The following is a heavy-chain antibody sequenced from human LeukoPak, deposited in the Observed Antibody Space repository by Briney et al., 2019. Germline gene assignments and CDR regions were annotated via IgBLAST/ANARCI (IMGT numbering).Heavy chain of an antibody. J-gene: IGHJ4*02. CDR1: GFTFSSYA. CDR2: ISGSGGST. CDR3: AKWDRIAVAGSRDY. V-gene: IGHV3-23*01. D-gene: IGHD6-19*01. Sequence: GGSLRLSCAASGFTFSSYAMSWVRQAPGKGLEWVSAISGSGGSTYYADSVKGRFTISRDNSKNTLYLQMNSLRAEDTAVYYCAKWDRIAVAGSRDYWGQGTLVTVSS.